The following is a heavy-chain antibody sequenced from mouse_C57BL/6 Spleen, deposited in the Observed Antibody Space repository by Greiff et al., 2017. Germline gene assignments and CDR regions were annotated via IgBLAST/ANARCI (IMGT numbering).Heavy chain of an antibody. V-gene: IGHV5-4*03. CDR2: ISDGGSYT. D-gene: IGHD4-1*01. J-gene: IGHJ2*01. Sequence: EVMLVESGGGLVKPGGSLKLSCAASGFTFSSYAMSWVRQTPEKRLEWVATISDGGSYTYYPDNVKGRFTISRDNAKNNLYLQMSHLKSEDTAMYYCARAPNWDLYYFDYWGQGTTLTVSS. CDR1: GFTFSSYA. CDR3: ARAPNWDLYYFDY.